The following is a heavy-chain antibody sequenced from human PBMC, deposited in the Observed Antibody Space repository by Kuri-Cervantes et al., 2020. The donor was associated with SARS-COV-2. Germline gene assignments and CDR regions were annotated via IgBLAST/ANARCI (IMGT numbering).Heavy chain of an antibody. CDR1: GFSLSTSGMC. Sequence: SGPTLVKPTQTLTLTCTSSGFSLSTSGMCVSWIRQPPGKALEWLALIDWDDDKYYSPSLKSRLTITKDTSKNQVVLTMTNMDPVDTATYYCAHRDASFWSGYYIYWGQGTLVTVSS. J-gene: IGHJ4*02. D-gene: IGHD3-3*01. CDR2: IDWDDDK. CDR3: AHRDASFWSGYYIY. V-gene: IGHV2-70*12.